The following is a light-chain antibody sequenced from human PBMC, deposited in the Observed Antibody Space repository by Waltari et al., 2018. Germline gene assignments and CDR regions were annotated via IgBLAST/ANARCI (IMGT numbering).Light chain of an antibody. CDR2: AAS. CDR3: QQSYSAPYT. V-gene: IGKV1-39*01. CDR1: QNISTY. Sequence: DIQMTQSPSSLSASLGDRITITCRASQNISTYLNWYQQKPGKDPELLIYAASSLQSGVPSRLSGSGSGADFTLTISSLQPEDIATFYCQQSYSAPYTFGQGTKLEIK. J-gene: IGKJ2*01.